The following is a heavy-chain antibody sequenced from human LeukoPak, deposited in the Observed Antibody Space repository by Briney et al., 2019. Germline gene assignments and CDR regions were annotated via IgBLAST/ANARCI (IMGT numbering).Heavy chain of an antibody. CDR2: INQDGSEK. CDR1: GFTFSSYW. J-gene: IGHJ6*02. V-gene: IGHV3-7*05. Sequence: PGGSLRLSCAASGFTFSSYWMTWVRQAPGKGLEWVANINQDGSEKFYVDSVKGRFTISRDNSKNTLYLQMNSLRAEDTAVYYCAKYFYDYPYYGMDVWGQGTTVTVSS. D-gene: IGHD2/OR15-2a*01. CDR3: AKYFYDYPYYGMDV.